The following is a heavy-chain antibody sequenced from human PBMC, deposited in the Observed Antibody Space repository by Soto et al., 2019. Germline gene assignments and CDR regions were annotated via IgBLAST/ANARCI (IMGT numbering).Heavy chain of an antibody. CDR2: IYSGGST. CDR1: GFTVSSNY. Sequence: PGGSLRLSCAASGFTVSSNYMSWVRQAPGKGLERVSVIYSGGSTYYADSVKGRFTISRDNSKNTLYLQMNSLRAEDTAVYYCASGYSYGSGYYYGMDVWGQGTTVTVSS. J-gene: IGHJ6*02. D-gene: IGHD5-18*01. V-gene: IGHV3-53*01. CDR3: ASGYSYGSGYYYGMDV.